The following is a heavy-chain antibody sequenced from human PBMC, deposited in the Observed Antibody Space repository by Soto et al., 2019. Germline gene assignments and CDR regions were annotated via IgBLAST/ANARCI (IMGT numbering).Heavy chain of an antibody. J-gene: IGHJ6*02. D-gene: IGHD6-25*01. V-gene: IGHV4-59*01. CDR2: IYFSGST. Sequence: SETLSLTSTVSGGSISTFSWNWIRQPPGKGLEWIGYIYFSGSTNYNPSLKSRVTISVDTSKNQFSLNLSSVTAEDTAVYYSTRGDSGSAMDVWGQGTTVTVSS. CDR3: TRGDSGSAMDV. CDR1: GGSISTFS.